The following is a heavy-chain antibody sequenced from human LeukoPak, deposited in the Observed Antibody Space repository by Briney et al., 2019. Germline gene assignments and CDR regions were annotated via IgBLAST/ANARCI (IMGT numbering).Heavy chain of an antibody. CDR1: GASISSGGFF. V-gene: IGHV4-31*11. J-gene: IGHJ4*02. CDR3: VRVSGSITYIDF. Sequence: PSRTLSLTCAVSGASISSGGFFWSWLRPHPGLGLEWFGYIYYRGSSYSNPSLNSRVTISVDTSKNQFTLELSSVTDADTAVYYCVRVSGSITYIDFWGQGTLVTVSS. CDR2: IYYRGSS. D-gene: IGHD3-10*01.